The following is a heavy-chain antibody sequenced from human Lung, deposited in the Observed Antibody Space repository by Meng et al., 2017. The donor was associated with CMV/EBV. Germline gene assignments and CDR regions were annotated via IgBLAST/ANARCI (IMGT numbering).Heavy chain of an antibody. CDR1: GGSFSGYY. V-gene: IGHV4-34*01. J-gene: IGHJ4*02. Sequence: SETLSLXCAVYGGSFSGYYWSWIRQPPGKGLEWIGEINHSGSINYNPSLKSRVTISVDTSKDQFSLKLNSVTAADTAVYYCARAPIINDFWSGQVSNYFDYXGQGXLVTVSS. D-gene: IGHD3-3*01. CDR3: ARAPIINDFWSGQVSNYFDY. CDR2: INHSGSI.